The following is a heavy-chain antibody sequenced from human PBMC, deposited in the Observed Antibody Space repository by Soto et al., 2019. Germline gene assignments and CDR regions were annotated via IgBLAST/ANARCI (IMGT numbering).Heavy chain of an antibody. D-gene: IGHD2-15*01. Sequence: GGSLRLSCAASGFTFSDYYMSWIRQAPGKGLEWVSYISSSSSYTNYADSVKGRFTISRDSAKNSLYLQMNSLRAEDTAVYYCARSGGIVVVVAATPGWFDPWGQGTLVTVSS. CDR2: ISSSSSYT. CDR1: GFTFSDYY. CDR3: ARSGGIVVVVAATPGWFDP. J-gene: IGHJ5*02. V-gene: IGHV3-11*06.